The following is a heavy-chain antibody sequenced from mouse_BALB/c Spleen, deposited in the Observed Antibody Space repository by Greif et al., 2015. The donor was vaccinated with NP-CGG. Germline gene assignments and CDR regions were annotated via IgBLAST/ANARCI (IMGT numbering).Heavy chain of an antibody. CDR1: GFTFSSYT. D-gene: IGHD2-3*01. CDR3: TREDDGYYGY. V-gene: IGHV5-6-4*01. CDR2: ISSGGSYT. J-gene: IGHJ2*01. Sequence: DVMLVESGGGLVKPGGSLKLSCAASGFTFSSYTMSWVRQTPEERLEWVATISSGGSYTYYPDSVKGRFTISRDNAKNTLYLQMSSLKSEDTAMYYCTREDDGYYGYWGQGTTLTVSS.